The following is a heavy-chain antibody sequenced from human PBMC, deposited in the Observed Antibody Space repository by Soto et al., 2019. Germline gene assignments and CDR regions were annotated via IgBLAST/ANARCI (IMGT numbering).Heavy chain of an antibody. J-gene: IGHJ4*02. Sequence: SETLSLTCTVSGGSVNSDNYYWSWIRQPPGKGLEWIGYIYHTGRTSYNPSLESRITISLDTSKNQFSLTLSSVTAADTALFYCAREFSNTPEAFDSWGQGALVTVSS. CDR3: AREFSNTPEAFDS. CDR1: GGSVNSDNYY. V-gene: IGHV4-61*01. D-gene: IGHD3-3*02. CDR2: IYHTGRT.